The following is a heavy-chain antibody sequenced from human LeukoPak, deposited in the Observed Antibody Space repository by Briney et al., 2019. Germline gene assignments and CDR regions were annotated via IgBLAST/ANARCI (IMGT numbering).Heavy chain of an antibody. J-gene: IGHJ5*02. CDR1: GFTFSSYG. CDR2: ISYDGSNK. V-gene: IGHV3-30*03. CDR3: LITMVRGGNYPFDP. D-gene: IGHD3-10*01. Sequence: GGSLRLSCAASGFTFSSYGMHWVRQAPGKGLEWVAVISYDGSNKYYADSVKGRFTISRDNSKNTLYLQMNSLRAEDTAVYYGLITMVRGGNYPFDPWGQGTLVTVSS.